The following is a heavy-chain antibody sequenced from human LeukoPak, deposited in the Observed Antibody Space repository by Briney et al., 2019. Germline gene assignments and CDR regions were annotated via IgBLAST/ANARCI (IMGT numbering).Heavy chain of an antibody. J-gene: IGHJ6*04. CDR1: GFAFSSYS. V-gene: IGHV3-21*01. CDR3: ARGDYGDYVTHYYYYGMDV. D-gene: IGHD4-17*01. CDR2: ISSGSYI. Sequence: GGSLRLSCAASGFAFSSYSMNWVRQAPGKGLEWVSSISSGSYIYYADSVKGRFTISRDNAKNSLYLQMNSLRAEDTAVYYCARGDYGDYVTHYYYYGMDVWGKGTTVTVSS.